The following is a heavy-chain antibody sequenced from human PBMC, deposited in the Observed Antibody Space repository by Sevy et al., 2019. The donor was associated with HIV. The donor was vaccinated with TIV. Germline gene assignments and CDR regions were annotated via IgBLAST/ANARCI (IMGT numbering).Heavy chain of an antibody. D-gene: IGHD1-26*01. CDR2: INGRGGSA. Sequence: GGSLRLSCAASGFTFSSFAMSWVRHIPGKGLEWVSTINGRGGSAYYADSVKGQFTLSRDNSNNTVSLQMNRLRDEDTAVYYCARPTPRIAPSSAAFFDYWGQGTLVTVSS. J-gene: IGHJ4*02. CDR3: ARPTPRIAPSSAAFFDY. CDR1: GFTFSSFA. V-gene: IGHV3-23*01.